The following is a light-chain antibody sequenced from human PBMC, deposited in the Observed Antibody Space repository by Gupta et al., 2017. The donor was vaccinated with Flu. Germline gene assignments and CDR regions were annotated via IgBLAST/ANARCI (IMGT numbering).Light chain of an antibody. Sequence: QSALTQPASVSGSPGQSITISCTGTSSDVGGYNYVSWYQQHPGKAPKPMIYEVSKRPSGVSNRFAGSKSGNTASLTISGLQAQDDADYYCNSYTSSTTLLFGGGTKLTVL. CDR2: EVS. CDR1: SSDVGGYNY. V-gene: IGLV2-14*01. J-gene: IGLJ2*01. CDR3: NSYTSSTTLL.